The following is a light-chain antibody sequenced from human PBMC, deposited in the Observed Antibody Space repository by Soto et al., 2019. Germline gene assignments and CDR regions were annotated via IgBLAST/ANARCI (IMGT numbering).Light chain of an antibody. Sequence: QSALTQPASVSGSPGQSITISCTGTRSDVGGYNLVSWYQQHPGKAPKLMIYEDTKRPSGVSNRFSGSKSGNTASLTISGLQAEDEADYYCCSYAGTSTWVFGRGTKLTVL. CDR3: CSYAGTSTWV. V-gene: IGLV2-23*01. J-gene: IGLJ3*02. CDR1: RSDVGGYNL. CDR2: EDT.